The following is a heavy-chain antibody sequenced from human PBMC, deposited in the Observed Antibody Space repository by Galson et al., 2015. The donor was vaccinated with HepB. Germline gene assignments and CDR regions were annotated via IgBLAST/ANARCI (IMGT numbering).Heavy chain of an antibody. CDR2: IRSKTYGGTT. V-gene: IGHV3-49*03. CDR1: GFTFGDYA. Sequence: SLRLSCAVSGFTFGDYAMSWFRQAPGKGLEWVGFIRSKTYGGTTEYAASVKGRFTISRDDSGGIAYLQMNSLKTEDTAVYFCTRPREYCGGDCYIFDYWGQGTLVTVSS. CDR3: TRPREYCGGDCYIFDY. J-gene: IGHJ4*02. D-gene: IGHD2-21*01.